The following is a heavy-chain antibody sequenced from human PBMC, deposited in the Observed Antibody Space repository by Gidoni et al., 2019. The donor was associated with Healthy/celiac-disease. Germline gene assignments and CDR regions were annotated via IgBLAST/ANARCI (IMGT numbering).Heavy chain of an antibody. CDR3: ARFTYYYGMDV. CDR1: GFSLSNARMG. V-gene: IGHV2-26*01. D-gene: IGHD3-16*01. Sequence: QVTLKESGPVLVKPTETLTLTCTVSGFSLSNARMGVSWIRQPPGKDLAWLAQICSNDEKSYSTSLKSRLTSSKDTSKSQVVLTMTNMDPVYTATYYCARFTYYYGMDVWGQGTTVTVSS. CDR2: ICSNDEK. J-gene: IGHJ6*02.